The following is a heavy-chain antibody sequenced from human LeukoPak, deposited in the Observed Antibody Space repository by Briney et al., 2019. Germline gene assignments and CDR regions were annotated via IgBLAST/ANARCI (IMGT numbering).Heavy chain of an antibody. CDR3: AAMTSVTTGDY. D-gene: IGHD4-11*01. J-gene: IGHJ4*02. CDR1: GFPFSSYG. Sequence: GGSLRLSCAASGFPFSSYGMHWVRQAPGKGLEWVAFIPYDGSDKFYADSVKGRFTISRDNSKNTLYLQMNSLRAEDTAVYYCAAMTSVTTGDYWGQGTLVSVSS. V-gene: IGHV3-30*02. CDR2: IPYDGSDK.